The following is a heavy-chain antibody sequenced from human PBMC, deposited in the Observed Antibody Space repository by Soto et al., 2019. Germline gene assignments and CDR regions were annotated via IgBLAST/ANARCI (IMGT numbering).Heavy chain of an antibody. CDR1: GYTFITYA. J-gene: IGHJ4*02. Sequence: GASVKVSCKASGYTFITYAVHWVRQAPGQRLEWMGRIDAGNGNTRYSQKFQGRVTITRDTSASTVYMELSSLNSEDTAVFYCARDRHYYDGSGSSYYFDYWGQGTLVTVSS. CDR3: ARDRHYYDGSGSSYYFDY. CDR2: IDAGNGNT. D-gene: IGHD3-22*01. V-gene: IGHV1-3*01.